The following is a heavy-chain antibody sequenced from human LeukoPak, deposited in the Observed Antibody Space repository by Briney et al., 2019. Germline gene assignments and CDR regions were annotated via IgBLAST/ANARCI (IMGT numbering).Heavy chain of an antibody. D-gene: IGHD3-3*01. J-gene: IGHJ6*03. CDR2: IKQDGSEK. V-gene: IGHV3-7*01. Sequence: GGSLRLSCAASGFTFSSYWMSWVRQAPGKGLEWVANIKQDGSEKYYVDSVKGRFTISRDNAKNSLYLQMNSLRAEDTAVYYCAKAYYDFWSGYSDYYHYYMDVWGKGTTVTVSS. CDR3: AKAYYDFWSGYSDYYHYYMDV. CDR1: GFTFSSYW.